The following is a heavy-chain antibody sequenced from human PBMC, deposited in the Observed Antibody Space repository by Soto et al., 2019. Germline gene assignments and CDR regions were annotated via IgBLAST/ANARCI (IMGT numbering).Heavy chain of an antibody. CDR3: AREMPSTAAAYFYYGLNV. V-gene: IGHV1-18*01. Sequence: ASVKVSCKASGYTFTSYGISWVRQAPGQGLEWMGWISAYNGNTNYAPRFQGRLTITADGSTDTVYMMLTSLKSEDTAVYYCAREMPSTAAAYFYYGLNVWGQGTSVTVSS. D-gene: IGHD6-13*01. CDR2: ISAYNGNT. CDR1: GYTFTSYG. J-gene: IGHJ6*02.